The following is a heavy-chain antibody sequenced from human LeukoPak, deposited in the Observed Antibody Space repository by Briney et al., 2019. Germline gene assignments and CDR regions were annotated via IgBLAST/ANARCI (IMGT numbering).Heavy chain of an antibody. CDR1: GFTVSSNY. J-gene: IGHJ4*02. V-gene: IGHV3-53*01. CDR2: LYSGGSA. CDR3: AKHRFESGGYHSTD. D-gene: IGHD3-22*01. Sequence: GGSLGLSCATSGFTVSSNYMSWVRQAPGKGLEWVSVLYSGGSAYYADSVKGRFTISRDNSKNTVYLQMNSLRAEDTAVYYCAKHRFESGGYHSTDWGQGTLVTVSS.